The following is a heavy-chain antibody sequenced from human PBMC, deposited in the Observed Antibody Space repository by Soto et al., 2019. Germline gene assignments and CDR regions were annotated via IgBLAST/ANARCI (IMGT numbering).Heavy chain of an antibody. D-gene: IGHD3-10*01. CDR3: ARENSWGSNYFEY. CDR1: GYTFTSYY. Sequence: QVQLVQSGAEVKKPGASVKVSCKASGYTFTSYYMHWVRQAPGQGLEWMGIINPSGGSTSYAQKFQGRVNMSRDTATSTIYLELSSLRSEDTAVYYCARENSWGSNYFEYWGQGTLVTVSS. J-gene: IGHJ4*02. CDR2: INPSGGST. V-gene: IGHV1-46*03.